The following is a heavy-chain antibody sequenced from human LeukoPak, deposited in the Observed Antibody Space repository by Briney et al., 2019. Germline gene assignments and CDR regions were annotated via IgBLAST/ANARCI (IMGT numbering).Heavy chain of an antibody. CDR2: ISSSSSYI. V-gene: IGHV3-21*01. CDR1: GFTFSSYS. J-gene: IGHJ3*02. D-gene: IGHD6-19*01. CDR3: ARSYLVRSGWYDAFDI. Sequence: RGSLRLSSAASGFTFSSYSMNWVRQAPGKGLEWVSSISSSSSYIYYADSVKGRFTISRDNAKNSLYLQMNSLRAEDTAVYYCARSYLVRSGWYDAFDIWGQGTMVTVSS.